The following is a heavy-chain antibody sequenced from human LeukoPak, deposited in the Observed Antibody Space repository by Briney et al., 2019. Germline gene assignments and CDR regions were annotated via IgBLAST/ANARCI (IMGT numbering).Heavy chain of an antibody. V-gene: IGHV4-31*03. CDR1: GGSISSSSYY. J-gene: IGHJ6*02. CDR3: ASALYSSSWSTQYYYGMDV. CDR2: IYYSGST. Sequence: SETLSLTCTVSGGSISSSSYYWGWIRQHPGKGLEWIGYIYYSGSTYYNPSLKSRVTISVDTSKNQFSLKLSSVTAADTAVYYCASALYSSSWSTQYYYGMDVWGQGTTVTVSS. D-gene: IGHD6-13*01.